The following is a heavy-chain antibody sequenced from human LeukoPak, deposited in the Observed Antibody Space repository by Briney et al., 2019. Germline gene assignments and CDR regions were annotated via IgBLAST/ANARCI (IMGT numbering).Heavy chain of an antibody. CDR3: ARKGITNFGG. D-gene: IGHD3-3*01. V-gene: IGHV3-7*01. Sequence: GGSLNLPCAPSGFSFSRYWMRWVRQAAGRGLEWVANTRQYGREKYHVDSVKGRFTITRDNAKNTLYLQMNSLRAEDTAVYYCARKGITNFGGGGQGTMVTVSS. CDR1: GFSFSRYW. J-gene: IGHJ4*02. CDR2: TRQYGREK.